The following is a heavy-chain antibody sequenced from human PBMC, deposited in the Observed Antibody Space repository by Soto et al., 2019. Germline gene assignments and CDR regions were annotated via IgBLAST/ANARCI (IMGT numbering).Heavy chain of an antibody. V-gene: IGHV1-69*01. CDR2: IIPSFGTA. D-gene: IGHD3-3*01. CDR1: GGTFSSYA. J-gene: IGHJ5*02. CDR3: ASAAYDFNWFDP. Sequence: QVQLVQSGAEVKKPGSSVKVSCKASGGTFSSYAISWVRQAPGQGLEWMGGIIPSFGTANYAQKFQGRVTITADEYTSTADMELSSLRSEDTAVYYCASAAYDFNWFDPWGQGILVTVSS.